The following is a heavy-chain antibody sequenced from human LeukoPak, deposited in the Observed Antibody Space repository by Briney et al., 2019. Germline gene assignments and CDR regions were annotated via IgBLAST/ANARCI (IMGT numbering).Heavy chain of an antibody. CDR2: IYHSGST. J-gene: IGHJ3*02. CDR3: ARAGSSWSGDAFDI. Sequence: SETLSLTCTVSGGSISSGGYYWSWIRQPPGKGLEWIGYIYHSGSTYYNPSLKSRVTISVDRSKNQFSLKLSSVTAADTAVYYCARAGSSWSGDAFDIWGQGTMVTVSS. D-gene: IGHD6-13*01. V-gene: IGHV4-30-2*01. CDR1: GGSISSGGYY.